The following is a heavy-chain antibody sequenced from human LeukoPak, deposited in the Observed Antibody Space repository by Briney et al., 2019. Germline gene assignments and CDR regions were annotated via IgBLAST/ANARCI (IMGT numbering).Heavy chain of an antibody. V-gene: IGHV4-39*01. Sequence: SETLSLTCTASGGSISSSSYYWGWIRQPPGKGLEWIGSIYYSGSTYYNPSLKSRVTISVDTSKNQFSLKLSSVTAADTAVYYCATYGWTFDYWGQGTLVTVSS. J-gene: IGHJ4*02. CDR2: IYYSGST. CDR3: ATYGWTFDY. CDR1: GGSISSSSYY. D-gene: IGHD6-19*01.